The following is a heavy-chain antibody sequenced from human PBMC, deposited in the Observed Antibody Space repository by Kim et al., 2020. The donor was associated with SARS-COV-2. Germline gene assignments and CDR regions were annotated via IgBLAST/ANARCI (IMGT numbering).Heavy chain of an antibody. CDR1: GFTFSSYS. V-gene: IGHV3-48*02. Sequence: GGSLRLSCAASGFTFSSYSMNWVRQAPGKGLEWVSYISSSSSTIYYADSVKGRFTISRDNAKNSLYLQMNSLRDEDTAVYYCARDIISARGTTGAGGFGYYYYGLDVWGQGTTVTVSS. J-gene: IGHJ6*02. CDR2: ISSSSSTI. CDR3: ARDIISARGTTGAGGFGYYYYGLDV. D-gene: IGHD2-2*01.